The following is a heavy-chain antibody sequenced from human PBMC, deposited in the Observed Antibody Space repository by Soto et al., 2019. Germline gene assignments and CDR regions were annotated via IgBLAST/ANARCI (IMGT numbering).Heavy chain of an antibody. CDR1: GFTFSSYA. V-gene: IGHV3-23*01. Sequence: RGSLRLSCAASGFTFSSYAMSWVRQAPGKGLEWVSAISGSGGSTYYADSVKGRFTISRDNSKNTLYLQMNSLRAEDTAVYYCAKDYYDQYAFDIWGQGTMVTVSS. CDR2: ISGSGGST. D-gene: IGHD3-22*01. CDR3: AKDYYDQYAFDI. J-gene: IGHJ3*02.